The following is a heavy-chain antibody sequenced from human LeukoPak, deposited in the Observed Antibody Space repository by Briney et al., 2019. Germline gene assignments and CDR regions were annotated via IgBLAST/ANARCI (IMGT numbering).Heavy chain of an antibody. V-gene: IGHV3-43*01. J-gene: IGHJ4*02. CDR1: GFTLDDYT. D-gene: IGHD3-9*01. Sequence: PGGSLRLSCAVSGFTLDDYTMYWVRQAPGKGLEWVSLITWDGRRIHYADSVKGRFTIFKDHSKNSLHLEMTSLSSVDSGLYYCAKGYDILTGYLDYWGQGTLVTVSS. CDR2: ITWDGRRI. CDR3: AKGYDILTGYLDY.